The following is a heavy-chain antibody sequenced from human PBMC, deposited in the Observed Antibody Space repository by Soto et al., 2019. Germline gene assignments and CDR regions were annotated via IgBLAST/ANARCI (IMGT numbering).Heavy chain of an antibody. J-gene: IGHJ4*02. D-gene: IGHD3-22*01. Sequence: GGSLRLSCAASGFTFSSYGMHWVRQAPGKGLEWVAVIWYDGSNKYYADSVKGRFTISRDNSKNTLYLQMNSLRAEDTAVYYCARDLGDSSGYYLLDYWGQGTLVTVSS. CDR2: IWYDGSNK. CDR3: ARDLGDSSGYYLLDY. CDR1: GFTFSSYG. V-gene: IGHV3-33*01.